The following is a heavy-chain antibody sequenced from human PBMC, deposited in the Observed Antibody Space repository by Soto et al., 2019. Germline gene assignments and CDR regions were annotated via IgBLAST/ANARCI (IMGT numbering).Heavy chain of an antibody. CDR1: GGSVTNSSYY. CDR2: VYYRGRS. CDR3: AREKGYISGPKNFDY. J-gene: IGHJ4*02. D-gene: IGHD5-12*01. Sequence: SETLSLTCTVSGGSVTNSSYYWGWIRQSPGKGLEWIGSVYYRGRSYSKSSVKSRVTISVDTSKNRFSLSLNSVTASDTAVYYCAREKGYISGPKNFDYWGQGTLVTVSS. V-gene: IGHV4-39*02.